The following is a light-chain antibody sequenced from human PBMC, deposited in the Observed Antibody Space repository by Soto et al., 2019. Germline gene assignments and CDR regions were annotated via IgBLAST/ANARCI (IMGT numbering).Light chain of an antibody. CDR3: AAWGADLHGLV. J-gene: IGLJ1*01. Sequence: QSVLTQPPSASGTPGQRVTISCSGSSSNIGSNTVNWYQQLPGTAPKLLIYRNKQPPPRIPARFSGSKSGTSGSLAIRGHKVEDESEYGCAAWGADLHGLVFGTGTNLTVL. CDR1: SSNIGSNT. CDR2: RNK. V-gene: IGLV1-44*01.